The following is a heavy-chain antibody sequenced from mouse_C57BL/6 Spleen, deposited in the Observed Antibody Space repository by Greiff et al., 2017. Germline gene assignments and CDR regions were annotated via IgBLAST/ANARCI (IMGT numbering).Heavy chain of an antibody. J-gene: IGHJ4*01. CDR3: ASYEYDRGPLYAMDY. Sequence: QVQLQQSGPELVKPGASVKISCKASGYAFSSSWMNWVKQRPGKGLEWLGRIYPGDGDTNYNGKFKGQATLTADKSSSPADMQLSSLTSEDSAVYCCASYEYDRGPLYAMDYWGQGTSVTVSS. D-gene: IGHD2-4*01. V-gene: IGHV1-82*01. CDR1: GYAFSSSW. CDR2: IYPGDGDT.